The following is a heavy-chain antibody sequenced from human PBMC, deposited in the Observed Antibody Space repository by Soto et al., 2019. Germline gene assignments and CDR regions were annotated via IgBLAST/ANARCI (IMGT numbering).Heavy chain of an antibody. Sequence: EVQLVESGGGLVQPGGSLRLSCQASGVTFSSYSMVWVRQAPGKGLEWVSYISSGSSSIYHADSVKGRFTTSRDNAENSTYLQINSLRVEDTGVYYCARELGFDAVARMDVWGQGTTVTVSS. V-gene: IGHV3-48*01. D-gene: IGHD6-19*01. CDR2: ISSGSSSI. CDR1: GVTFSSYS. CDR3: ARELGFDAVARMDV. J-gene: IGHJ6*02.